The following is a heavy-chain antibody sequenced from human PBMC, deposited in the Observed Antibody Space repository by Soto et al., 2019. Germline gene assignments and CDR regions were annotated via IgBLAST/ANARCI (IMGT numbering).Heavy chain of an antibody. V-gene: IGHV3-74*01. CDR2: IKSDGTTT. J-gene: IGHJ4*02. CDR1: GFTFSSHW. Sequence: EVQLVESRGGLVQPGGSLRLSCVASGFTFSSHWMHWVRQAPGKGLVWVSRIKSDGTTTDYAGSVKGRFTISRDNAKNTLYLQMNSLTAEDTAVYYCAKGRYSYEWGKGTLVTVSS. D-gene: IGHD5-18*01. CDR3: AKGRYSYE.